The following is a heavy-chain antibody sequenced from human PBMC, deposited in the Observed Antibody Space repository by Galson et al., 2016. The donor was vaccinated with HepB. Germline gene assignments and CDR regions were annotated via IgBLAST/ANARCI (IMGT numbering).Heavy chain of an antibody. V-gene: IGHV3-7*03. Sequence: SLRLSCAASGFTFSSYWMSWVRQAPGKGLEWVANIKFDGGEKYYVDSVKGRFSISRDNAKNSLYLQMNSLRAEDTAVYYCGREGSLRYYFDYWGQGARVTVSS. D-gene: IGHD3-10*01. CDR1: GFTFSSYW. J-gene: IGHJ4*02. CDR3: GREGSLRYYFDY. CDR2: IKFDGGEK.